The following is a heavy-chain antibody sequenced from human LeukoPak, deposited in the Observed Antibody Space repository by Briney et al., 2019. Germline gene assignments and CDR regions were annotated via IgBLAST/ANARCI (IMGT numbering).Heavy chain of an antibody. CDR3: ASPTAYYYDSSGFDI. J-gene: IGHJ3*02. CDR1: GGTFSSYA. V-gene: IGHV1-69*05. Sequence: SVKVSCKASGGTFSSYAISWVRQAPGQGLEWMGGIIPTFGTANYAQKFQGRVTITTDESTSTAYMELSSLRSEDTAVYYCASPTAYYYDSSGFDIWGQGTMVTVSS. D-gene: IGHD3-22*01. CDR2: IIPTFGTA.